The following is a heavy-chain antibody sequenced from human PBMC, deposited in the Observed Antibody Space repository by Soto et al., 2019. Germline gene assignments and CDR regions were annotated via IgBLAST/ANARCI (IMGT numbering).Heavy chain of an antibody. CDR2: ISSSSSYI. CDR3: ARGRIAAAGRGFDP. Sequence: EVQLVESGGGLVKPGGSLRLSCAASGFTFSSYSMNWVRQAPGKGLEWVSSISSSSSYIYYADSVKGRFTISRDNAKNSLYLQMNSRRAEDTAVYYCARGRIAAAGRGFDPWGQGTLVTVSS. CDR1: GFTFSSYS. J-gene: IGHJ5*02. D-gene: IGHD6-13*01. V-gene: IGHV3-21*01.